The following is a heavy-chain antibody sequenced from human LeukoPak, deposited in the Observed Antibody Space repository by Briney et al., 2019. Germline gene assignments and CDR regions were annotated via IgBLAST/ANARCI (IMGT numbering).Heavy chain of an antibody. J-gene: IGHJ4*02. CDR2: ISWNRNTI. D-gene: IGHD4-17*01. Sequence: PGGSLRLSCAASGFSFNGYAMHWVRQAPGKGLEWVSGISWNRNTIGYADSVRGRFTIFRDDGKNSLYLQMNSLRTEDTALYYCAKDADDSGDYVGIDYWGQGTLVTVSS. CDR3: AKDADDSGDYVGIDY. V-gene: IGHV3-9*01. CDR1: GFSFNGYA.